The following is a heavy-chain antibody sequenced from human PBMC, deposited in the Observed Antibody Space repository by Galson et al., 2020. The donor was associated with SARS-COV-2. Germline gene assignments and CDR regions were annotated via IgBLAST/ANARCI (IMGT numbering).Heavy chain of an antibody. J-gene: IGHJ4*02. CDR3: ARDKGGYLGD. V-gene: IGHV3-30*04. CDR1: GFTFSSYA. Sequence: GGSLRLSCAASGFTFSSYAMHWVRQAPVKGLEWVAVISYDGSNKYYADSVKGRFTISRDNSKNTLYLQMNSLRAEDTAVYYCARDKGGYLGDWGQGTLVTVSS. CDR2: ISYDGSNK. D-gene: IGHD3-16*01.